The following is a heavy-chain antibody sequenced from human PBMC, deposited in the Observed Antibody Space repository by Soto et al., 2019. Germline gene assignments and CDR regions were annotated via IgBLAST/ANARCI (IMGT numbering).Heavy chain of an antibody. CDR3: ARGGTPIEY. D-gene: IGHD1-26*01. V-gene: IGHV1-18*01. Sequence: QGQLLQSGAEAKKPGASVKVACKASGYTFTNFGISWVRQAPGQGLEWMGWISSYNGNTNYAQNFQGRVTMTTATSTSTASVALRTVASGDTAEYYCARGGTPIEY. J-gene: IGHJ1*01. CDR2: ISSYNGNT. CDR1: GYTFTNFG.